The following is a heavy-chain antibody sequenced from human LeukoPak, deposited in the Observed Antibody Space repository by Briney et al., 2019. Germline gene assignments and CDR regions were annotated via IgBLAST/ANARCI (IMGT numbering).Heavy chain of an antibody. CDR2: ISAYNGNT. CDR1: GYTFTSHG. V-gene: IGHV1-18*01. CDR3: ARTAAIGGWFDP. D-gene: IGHD2-2*02. J-gene: IGHJ5*02. Sequence: ASVKVSCKASGYTFTSHGISWVRQAPGQGLEWMGWISAYNGNTNYAQKLQGRVTMTTDTSTSTAYMELRSLRSDDTAVYYCARTAAIGGWFDPWGQGTLVTVSS.